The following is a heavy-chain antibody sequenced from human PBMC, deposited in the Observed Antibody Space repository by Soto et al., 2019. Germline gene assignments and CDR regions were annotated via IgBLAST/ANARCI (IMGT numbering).Heavy chain of an antibody. J-gene: IGHJ4*02. CDR3: ARGHRLYYFDY. V-gene: IGHV3-30*04. CDR2: ISYDGRNK. CDR1: GFTFSSYA. Sequence: GGSLRLSCAASGFTFSSYAMHWVRQATGKGLEREAVISYDGRNKYYADSVKGRFTISRDNSKNTLYLQMNSLRAEDTAVYYCARGHRLYYFDYWGQGTLVTVSS.